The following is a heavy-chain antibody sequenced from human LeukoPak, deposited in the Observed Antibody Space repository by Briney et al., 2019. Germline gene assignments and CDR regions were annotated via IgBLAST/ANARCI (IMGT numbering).Heavy chain of an antibody. D-gene: IGHD6-6*01. CDR3: ARGPLSSSSTPYYYYMDV. J-gene: IGHJ6*03. V-gene: IGHV1-8*01. CDR1: GYTFTSYD. CDR2: MNPNSGNT. Sequence: ASVKVSCKASGYTFTSYDINWVRQATGQGLEWMGWMNPNSGNTGCAQKFQGRVTMTRNTSISTAYMELSSLRSEDTAVYYCARGPLSSSSTPYYYYMDVWGKGTTVTVSS.